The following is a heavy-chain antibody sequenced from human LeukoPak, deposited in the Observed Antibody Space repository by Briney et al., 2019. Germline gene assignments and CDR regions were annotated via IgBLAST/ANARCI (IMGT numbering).Heavy chain of an antibody. CDR1: VFTMQNSI. Sequence: GGSLRLSCAAAVFTMQNSIMCGGRDVPEGRVWWGSVISWDGDIRHSADSVRGRFTTSKDTTKNSLFLQKSILRQEATALYYCARGGYCSSASCSGWLDPWGQGTLVSVSS. V-gene: IGHV3-43*01. CDR3: ARGGYCSSASCSGWLDP. J-gene: IGHJ5*02. D-gene: IGHD2-2*03. CDR2: ISWDGDIR.